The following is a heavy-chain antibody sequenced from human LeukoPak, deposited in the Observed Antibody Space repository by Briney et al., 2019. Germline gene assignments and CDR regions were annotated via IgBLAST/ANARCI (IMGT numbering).Heavy chain of an antibody. CDR1: GFTFSDYY. CDR2: ISSSGNTL. Sequence: GGSLRLSCAASGFTFSDYYMSWIRQAPGKGLEWVSYISSSGNTLYYADSVKGRFTISRDNAKNSLYLQMNSLRAEDTAVYYCATDIAAAGIYYYYYMDVWGKGTTVTVSS. V-gene: IGHV3-11*04. J-gene: IGHJ6*03. CDR3: ATDIAAAGIYYYYYMDV. D-gene: IGHD6-13*01.